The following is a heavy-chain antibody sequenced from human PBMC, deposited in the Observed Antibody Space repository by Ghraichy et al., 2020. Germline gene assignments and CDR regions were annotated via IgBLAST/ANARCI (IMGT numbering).Heavy chain of an antibody. V-gene: IGHV4-39*01. CDR2: IYYSGST. CDR3: QALRYFEDY. CDR1: GGSISSSSYY. D-gene: IGHD3-9*01. Sequence: SETLSLTCTVSGGSISSSSYYWGWIRQPPGKGLEWIGSIYYSGSTYYNPSLKSRVTISVDTSKNQFSLKLSSVSAADTAVYYCQALRYFEDYWGQGTLVTVSS. J-gene: IGHJ4*02.